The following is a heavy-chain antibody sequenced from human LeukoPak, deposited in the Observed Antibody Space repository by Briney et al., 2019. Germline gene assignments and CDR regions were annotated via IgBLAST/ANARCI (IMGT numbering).Heavy chain of an antibody. V-gene: IGHV4-39*01. J-gene: IGHJ5*02. CDR1: GGSISGSSYY. Sequence: PSETLSLTCTVSGGSISGSSYYWGWIRQPRGKGLEWIGIIYYSGSTYYNPSLKSRLTISVDTSKNQFSLKLSSVTATDTAVYYCARRGYCSSTSCYEYWFDPWGQGTLVTVSS. CDR2: IYYSGST. CDR3: ARRGYCSSTSCYEYWFDP. D-gene: IGHD2-2*01.